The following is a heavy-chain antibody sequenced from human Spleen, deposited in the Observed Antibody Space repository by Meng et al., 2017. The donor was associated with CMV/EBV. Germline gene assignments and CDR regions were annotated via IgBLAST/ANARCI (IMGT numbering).Heavy chain of an antibody. D-gene: IGHD3-22*01. J-gene: IGHJ4*02. CDR1: GGSFSGYY. CDR3: ARGSLHSGGYYAFDY. V-gene: IGHV4-34*01. Sequence: VYGGSFSGYYLSWIRQSPGKGLEWIGEINNSESTNYIPSLRRRVTISLDTSNKQVSLTLTSVTAADTAVYYCARGSLHSGGYYAFDYWGQGALVTVSS. CDR2: INNSEST.